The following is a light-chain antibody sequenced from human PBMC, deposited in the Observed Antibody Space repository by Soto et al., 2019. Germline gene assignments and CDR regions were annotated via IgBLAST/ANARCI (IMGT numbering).Light chain of an antibody. Sequence: DIQMTQSPSSLSASVGDRVTITCRASQSISSYLNWYQQKPGKAPKLLIYAASSLQSGVPSRFSGSGSGTDFTLTISSMQPEDFAIYYCQQSHSTLLTFGGGTKVEIK. CDR2: AAS. V-gene: IGKV1-39*01. CDR1: QSISSY. J-gene: IGKJ4*01. CDR3: QQSHSTLLT.